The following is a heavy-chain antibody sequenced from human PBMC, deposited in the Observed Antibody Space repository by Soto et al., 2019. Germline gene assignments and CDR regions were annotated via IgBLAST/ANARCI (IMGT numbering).Heavy chain of an antibody. CDR1: GGSFSGYY. J-gene: IGHJ4*02. CDR3: ARNIAGHFDY. D-gene: IGHD6-13*01. V-gene: IGHV4-34*01. Sequence: SETLSLTCAVYGGSFSGYYWSWIRQPPGKGLEWIGEINHSGRTNYNPSLKSRVTISVDTTKNQFSLKLSSVTAADTAVYYCARNIAGHFDYWGQGTLVTVSS. CDR2: INHSGRT.